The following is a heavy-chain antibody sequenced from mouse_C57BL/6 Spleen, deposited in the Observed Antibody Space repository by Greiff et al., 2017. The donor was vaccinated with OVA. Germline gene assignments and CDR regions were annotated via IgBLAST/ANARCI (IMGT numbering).Heavy chain of an antibody. Sequence: QVQLQQPGAELVRPGSSVKLSCKASGYTFTSYWMHWVKQRPIQGLEWIGNIDPSDSETHYNQKFKDKATLTVDKSSSTAYMQLSSLTSEDSAVYYCARPTYGSSYYFDYWGQGTTLTVSS. CDR1: GYTFTSYW. V-gene: IGHV1-52*01. D-gene: IGHD1-1*01. J-gene: IGHJ2*01. CDR2: IDPSDSET. CDR3: ARPTYGSSYYFDY.